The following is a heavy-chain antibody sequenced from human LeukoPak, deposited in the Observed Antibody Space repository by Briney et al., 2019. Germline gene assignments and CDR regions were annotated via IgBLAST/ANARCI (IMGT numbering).Heavy chain of an antibody. Sequence: SETLSLTCNVSGCSITSCSYYWGRIPPPQGKGLEGTGSIYYSGSTYYNPLLKSQVTISVDTSKNQFSLKLSSVTAADTAVYYCARHLYRYYYMDVWGKETTVTVSS. CDR1: GCSITSCSYY. CDR3: ARHLYRYYYMDV. V-gene: IGHV4-39*01. J-gene: IGHJ6*03. CDR2: IYYSGST. D-gene: IGHD1-26*01.